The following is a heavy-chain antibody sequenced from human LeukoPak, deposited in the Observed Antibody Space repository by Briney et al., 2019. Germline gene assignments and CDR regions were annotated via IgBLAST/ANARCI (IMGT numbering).Heavy chain of an antibody. CDR3: ARENDSGWSGPFDY. J-gene: IGHJ4*02. CDR2: IKQDGSEK. CDR1: GFTFSSYW. Sequence: GGSLRLSCAASGFTFSSYWMTWVRQAPGKGLEWVANIKQDGSEKYYVDSVKGRFTISRDNAKNSLYLQVNSLRAEDAAVYYCARENDSGWSGPFDYWGQGTLVTVSS. V-gene: IGHV3-7*03. D-gene: IGHD6-19*01.